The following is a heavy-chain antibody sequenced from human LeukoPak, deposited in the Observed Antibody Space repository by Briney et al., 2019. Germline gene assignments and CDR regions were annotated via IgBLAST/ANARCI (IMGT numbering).Heavy chain of an antibody. V-gene: IGHV3-23*01. J-gene: IGHJ4*02. CDR2: FSVNGRDT. CDR3: AKPGRTAAGLFDS. D-gene: IGHD6-13*01. CDR1: GFTFKNYA. Sequence: GGSLRLSCAASGFTFKNYALSWVRQAPGKGLEWVSGFSVNGRDTYYADFVKGRFTIARDIAKNTLYLQMNSLRAEDTATYYCAKPGRTAAGLFDSWGQGTLVTVSS.